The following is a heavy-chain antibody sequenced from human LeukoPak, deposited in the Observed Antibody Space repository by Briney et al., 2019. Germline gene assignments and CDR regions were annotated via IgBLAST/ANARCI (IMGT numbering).Heavy chain of an antibody. CDR2: ISGSGGST. Sequence: GGSLRLSCAASGFTFSSYAMGWVRQAPGKRLEWVSLISGSGGSTYYADSVKGQFTVSRDNSKNTEYLQMNSLRAEDTAVYYCAKDVGSGWYVFDYWGQGTLVTVSS. D-gene: IGHD6-19*01. J-gene: IGHJ4*02. CDR3: AKDVGSGWYVFDY. CDR1: GFTFSSYA. V-gene: IGHV3-23*01.